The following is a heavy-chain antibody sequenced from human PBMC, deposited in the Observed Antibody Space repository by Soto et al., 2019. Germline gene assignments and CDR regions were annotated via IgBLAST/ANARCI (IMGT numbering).Heavy chain of an antibody. CDR3: TRDIRSWYFDL. CDR2: IWYDGSHK. CDR1: RFTFSNYG. V-gene: IGHV3-33*01. Sequence: QVQLVESGGGVVQPGRSLRLSCVASRFTFSNYGMHWVRQAPGKGLEWVAVIWYDGSHKYYTDSVQGRFTISRDNSKNTLYLQMDRLRAENTAVYDCTRDIRSWYFDLWGRGTLVTVSS. J-gene: IGHJ2*01.